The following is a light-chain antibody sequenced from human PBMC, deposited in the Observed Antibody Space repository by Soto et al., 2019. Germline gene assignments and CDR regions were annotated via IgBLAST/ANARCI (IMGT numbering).Light chain of an antibody. CDR2: EVS. J-gene: IGLJ1*01. V-gene: IGLV2-14*02. CDR3: TSYTRDTALV. Sequence: QSALTQPASVSGSPEQSITISCTGTSSDVGTYNLVSWYQQYPGKAPKLIIYEVSNRPSGVSNRFSGSKSGSTASLTISGLQAEDEADYHCTSYTRDTALVFGTGTKVTVL. CDR1: SSDVGTYNL.